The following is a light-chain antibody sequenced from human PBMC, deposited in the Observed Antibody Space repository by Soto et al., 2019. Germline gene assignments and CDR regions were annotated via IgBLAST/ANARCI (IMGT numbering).Light chain of an antibody. CDR1: QSVLYSSNNKNY. CDR3: QQYYSTPWT. V-gene: IGKV4-1*01. Sequence: DIVMTQSPDSLAVSLGERATLNCKSSQSVLYSSNNKNYLAWYQQKPGQPPRLLIYWASTRKSGVPDRFSGSGSGTDFTLTISSLQAEDVAVYYCQQYYSTPWTFGQGTKVEIK. J-gene: IGKJ1*01. CDR2: WAS.